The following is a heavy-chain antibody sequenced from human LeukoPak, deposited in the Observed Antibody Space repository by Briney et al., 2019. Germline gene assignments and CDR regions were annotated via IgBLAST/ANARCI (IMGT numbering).Heavy chain of an antibody. D-gene: IGHD1-26*01. Sequence: GGSLRLSCAASGFTFSSHWMHWVRQAPGKGLVWVSRINSDGDSTSYADSVRGRFTISRDNAKNTLYLQMNSLRAEDTAVYYCARDVGGAYYRWFDPWGQGTLVTVSS. J-gene: IGHJ5*02. CDR1: GFTFSSHW. CDR2: INSDGDST. V-gene: IGHV3-74*01. CDR3: ARDVGGAYYRWFDP.